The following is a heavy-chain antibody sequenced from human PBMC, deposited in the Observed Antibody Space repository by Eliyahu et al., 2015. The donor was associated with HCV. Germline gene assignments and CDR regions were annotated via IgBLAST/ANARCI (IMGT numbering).Heavy chain of an antibody. Sequence: QVQLVESGGGVVQPGXSLXLSCXAXGXXFNNYGMLWVRQAPGKGLEWVASVSYDGSIKNYADAVKGRVTISRDNFKNTLYLQMISLRPEDTAVYYCAKTSAILAIRVVVSPLDYWGQGTLVAVSS. J-gene: IGHJ4*02. CDR1: GXXFNNYG. V-gene: IGHV3-30*18. CDR2: VSYDGSIK. D-gene: IGHD3-22*01. CDR3: AKTSAILAIRVVVSPLDY.